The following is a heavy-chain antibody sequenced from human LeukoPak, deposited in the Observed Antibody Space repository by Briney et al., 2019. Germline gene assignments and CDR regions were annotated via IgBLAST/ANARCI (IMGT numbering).Heavy chain of an antibody. J-gene: IGHJ4*02. D-gene: IGHD3-22*01. Sequence: SETLSLTCTVSGGSISSSSYYWGWIRQPPGKGLGWIGSIYYSGSTYYNPSLKSRVTISVDTSKNQFSLKLSSVTAADTAVYYCARDFPYDSSGYPFDYWGQGTLVTVSS. V-gene: IGHV4-39*07. CDR1: GGSISSSSYY. CDR3: ARDFPYDSSGYPFDY. CDR2: IYYSGST.